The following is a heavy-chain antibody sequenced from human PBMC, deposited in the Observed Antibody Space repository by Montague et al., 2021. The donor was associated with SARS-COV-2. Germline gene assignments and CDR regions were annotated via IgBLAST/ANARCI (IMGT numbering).Heavy chain of an antibody. CDR2: ISYDGSNK. CDR3: ARDLIGELFYFDY. D-gene: IGHD3-10*01. CDR1: GFTFSSYA. V-gene: IGHV3-30-3*01. J-gene: IGHJ4*02. Sequence: SLRLSCAASGFTFSSYAMHWVRQAPGKGLEWVAVISYDGSNKYYADSVKGRFTISRDNSKNTLYLQMNSLRAEDTAVYHCARDLIGELFYFDYWGQGTLVTVSS.